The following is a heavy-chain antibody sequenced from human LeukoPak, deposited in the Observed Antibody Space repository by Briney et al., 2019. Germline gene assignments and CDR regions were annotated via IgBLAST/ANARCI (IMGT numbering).Heavy chain of an antibody. Sequence: PGGSLRLSCAASGFTFSSYSMNWVRQAPGKGLEWVALISYDGTNKYYGDSVKGRFTISRDNSKNTLYLQMNSLRAEDTAVYYCAKLSRLAPSDYWGQGTLVTVSS. CDR2: ISYDGTNK. D-gene: IGHD2/OR15-2a*01. V-gene: IGHV3-30*18. CDR3: AKLSRLAPSDY. J-gene: IGHJ4*02. CDR1: GFTFSSYS.